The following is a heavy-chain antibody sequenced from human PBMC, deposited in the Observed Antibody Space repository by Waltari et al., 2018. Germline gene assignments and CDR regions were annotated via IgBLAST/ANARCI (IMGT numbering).Heavy chain of an antibody. CDR3: ARAKNWNYGDLDY. V-gene: IGHV4-59*01. CDR1: GGSISSYY. Sequence: VKPSETLSLTCTVSGGSISSYYWSWIRQSPGKGLEWIGYIYYSGSTNYNPSLKSRVTISVDTSKNQFSLKLSSVTAADTAVYYCARAKNWNYGDLDYWGQGTLVTVSS. J-gene: IGHJ4*02. CDR2: IYYSGST. D-gene: IGHD1-7*01.